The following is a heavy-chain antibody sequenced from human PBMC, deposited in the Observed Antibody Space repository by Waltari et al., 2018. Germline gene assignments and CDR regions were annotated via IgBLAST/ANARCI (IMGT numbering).Heavy chain of an antibody. CDR2: MNPNSGNT. Sequence: QVQLVQSGAEGKKPGASVKVSCTASGYTFTSDAINWVRQATGQGLEWMGWMNPNSGNTGYAQKFQGRVTMTRNTSISTAYMELSSLRSEDTAVYYCAFRSGYCYSQEVPYFDYWGQGTLVTVSS. V-gene: IGHV1-8*01. J-gene: IGHJ4*02. CDR3: AFRSGYCYSQEVPYFDY. D-gene: IGHD3-22*01. CDR1: GYTFTSDA.